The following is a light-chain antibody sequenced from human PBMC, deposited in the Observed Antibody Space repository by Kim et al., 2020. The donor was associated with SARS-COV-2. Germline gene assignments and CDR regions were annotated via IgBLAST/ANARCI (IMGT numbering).Light chain of an antibody. CDR3: QHYGDSLT. CDR2: DAS. CDR1: QTISRNF. V-gene: IGKV3-20*01. Sequence: LSPGESAHHSRRASQTISRNFLAWYQQNPGQPPRLLIYDASTGAIGIPDRFTGSGSGTDFTLTISRLEPEDFALYSCQHYGDSLTFGQGTKVDIK. J-gene: IGKJ1*01.